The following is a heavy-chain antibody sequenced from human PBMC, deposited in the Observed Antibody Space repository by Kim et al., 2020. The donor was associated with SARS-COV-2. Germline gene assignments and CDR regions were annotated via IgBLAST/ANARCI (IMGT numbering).Heavy chain of an antibody. J-gene: IGHJ2*01. CDR3: ARAEGGRDGGFDL. Sequence: YARKFQGRVTITADKSTRTAYMELSSLRSEDTAVYYCARAEGGRDGGFDLWGRGTLVTVSS. V-gene: IGHV1-69*04. D-gene: IGHD2-15*01.